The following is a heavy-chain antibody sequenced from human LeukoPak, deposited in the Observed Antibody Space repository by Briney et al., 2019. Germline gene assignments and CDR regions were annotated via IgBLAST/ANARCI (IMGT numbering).Heavy chain of an antibody. CDR2: IYYSGST. CDR1: GGSISSYY. CDR3: AREEAGTWYFDY. J-gene: IGHJ4*02. V-gene: IGHV4-59*12. Sequence: SETLSLTCTVSGGSISSYYWSWIRQPPGKGLEWIGYIYYSGSTHYNPSLKSRVTISVDTSKNQFSLKLSSVTAADTAVYYCAREEAGTWYFDYWGQGTLVTVSS. D-gene: IGHD6-19*01.